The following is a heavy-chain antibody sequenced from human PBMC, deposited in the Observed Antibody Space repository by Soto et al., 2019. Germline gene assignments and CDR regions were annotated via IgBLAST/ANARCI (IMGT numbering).Heavy chain of an antibody. CDR2: IIPILGIA. V-gene: IGHV1-69*08. CDR3: ARDLFGGPLLPR. CDR1: GGTSSSYT. D-gene: IGHD3-16*01. Sequence: QVQLVQSGAEVKKPGSSVKVSCKASGGTSSSYTISWVRQAPGQGLEWMGRIIPILGIANYAQKFQGRVTITADKSTSTAYMELSSLRSEDTAVYYCARDLFGGPLLPRWGQGTLVTVSS. J-gene: IGHJ4*02.